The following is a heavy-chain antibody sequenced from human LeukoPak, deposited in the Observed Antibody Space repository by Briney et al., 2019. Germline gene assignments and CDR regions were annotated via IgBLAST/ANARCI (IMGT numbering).Heavy chain of an antibody. J-gene: IGHJ4*02. Sequence: NKDGSVTDYAESVKGRFSISRDNAKNTLYLQMNSLRVEDTVIYYCVKVRGRARVGYFDYWGQGTLVTVSS. V-gene: IGHV3-74*01. D-gene: IGHD1-26*01. CDR2: NKDGSVT. CDR3: VKVRGRARVGYFDY.